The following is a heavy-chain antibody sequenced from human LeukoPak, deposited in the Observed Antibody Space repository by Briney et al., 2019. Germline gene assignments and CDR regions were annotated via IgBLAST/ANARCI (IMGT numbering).Heavy chain of an antibody. Sequence: GGSLRLSCAASGFTFSSYAMSWVRQAPGKGLEWVSAISGSGGSTYYAGSVKGRFTISRDNSKNTLYLQMNSLRAEDTAVYYCAKDLQLGDIVVVPGFPMDVWGKGTTVTVSS. CDR3: AKDLQLGDIVVVPGFPMDV. D-gene: IGHD2-2*01. CDR2: ISGSGGST. V-gene: IGHV3-23*01. J-gene: IGHJ6*04. CDR1: GFTFSSYA.